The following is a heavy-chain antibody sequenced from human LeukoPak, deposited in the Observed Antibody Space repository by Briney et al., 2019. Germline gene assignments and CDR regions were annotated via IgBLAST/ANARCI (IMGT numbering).Heavy chain of an antibody. CDR1: GGSFSGYY. V-gene: IGHV4-34*01. Sequence: SETLSLTCAVYGGSFSGYYWSWIRQPPGKGRGWIGEINHSGSTNYIPSLKSRVTISVDTSKNQFSLKLSSVTAADPAVYYCARGVGVYSNYPTYYYYYYMDVWGKGTTVTVSS. D-gene: IGHD4-11*01. J-gene: IGHJ6*03. CDR2: INHSGST. CDR3: ARGVGVYSNYPTYYYYYYMDV.